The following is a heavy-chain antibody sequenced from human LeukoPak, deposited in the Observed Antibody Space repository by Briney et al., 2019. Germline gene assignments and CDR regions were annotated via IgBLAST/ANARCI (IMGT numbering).Heavy chain of an antibody. CDR1: GYTFTDYY. D-gene: IGHD6-13*01. J-gene: IGHJ4*02. CDR2: INPNNGDT. CDR3: AGGRNIAVGGTSLVAH. Sequence: VASVKVSCKASGYTFTDYYMHWVRQAPGQGLEWMGWINPNNGDTSYAQKFQGRVTMTRDTSISTAYMELSSLRSDDTAVYYCAGGRNIAVGGTSLVAHWGQGTLVTVSS. V-gene: IGHV1-2*02.